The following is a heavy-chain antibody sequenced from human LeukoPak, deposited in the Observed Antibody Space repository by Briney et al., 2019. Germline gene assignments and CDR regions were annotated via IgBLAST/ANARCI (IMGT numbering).Heavy chain of an antibody. V-gene: IGHV4-4*02. CDR3: ASGHHRNGYTYFDF. J-gene: IGHJ4*02. D-gene: IGHD5-24*01. Sequence: PSGTLSLTCGVSGGSITTTNYWTWVRQPPGKGLEWIGEVNLQGSTNYNPSLMGRVAISVDMSENHISLQLTSVTAADTAVYYCASGHHRNGYTYFDFWGQGTLVTVSS. CDR1: GGSITTTNY. CDR2: VNLQGST.